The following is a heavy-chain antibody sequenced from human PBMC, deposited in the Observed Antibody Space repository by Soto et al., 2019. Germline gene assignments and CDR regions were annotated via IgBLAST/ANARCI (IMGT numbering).Heavy chain of an antibody. CDR1: GFSMNNHA. Sequence: PGGSLRLSCVVSGFSMNNHALTWVRQAPGKGLEWVSSISSTGSKTYYADSIKGRFTISRDNSKNTVFLQMNSLRPDDMAFYFCAREPKPFMTGYYDLWGQGSLVTVSS. CDR3: AREPKPFMTGYYDL. D-gene: IGHD3-9*01. CDR2: ISSTGSKT. V-gene: IGHV3-23*01. J-gene: IGHJ4*02.